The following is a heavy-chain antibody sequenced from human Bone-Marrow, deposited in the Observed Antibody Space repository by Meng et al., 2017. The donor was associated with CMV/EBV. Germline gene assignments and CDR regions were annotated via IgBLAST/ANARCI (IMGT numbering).Heavy chain of an antibody. Sequence: CEDSGCTFSEDGMNWVRQAPGKGLEWVGRIKSKRNSRRADYAEHVKGRITISSDDSTDTLYLQMISLKTEDTALYYCTTTIGYYDLWHWGQGTLVTVSS. CDR1: GCTFSEDG. V-gene: IGHV3-15*07. J-gene: IGHJ4*02. CDR2: IKSKRNSRRA. CDR3: TTTIGYYDLWH. D-gene: IGHD3-3*01.